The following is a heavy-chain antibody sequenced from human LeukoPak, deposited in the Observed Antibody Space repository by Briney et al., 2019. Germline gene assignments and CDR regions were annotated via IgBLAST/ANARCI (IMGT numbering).Heavy chain of an antibody. CDR2: ISPNSGAT. V-gene: IGHV1-2*02. D-gene: IGHD2-15*01. J-gene: IGHJ4*02. CDR3: ARVRCSGDSCYPQAFDY. Sequence: ASVKVSCKASGYTFTGYYIHWVRQAPGQGLEWMGWISPNSGATDYAQKFQGRVTMTRDTSISTAYMELSSLRSDDTAIYYCARVRCSGDSCYPQAFDYWGQGTLVTVSS. CDR1: GYTFTGYY.